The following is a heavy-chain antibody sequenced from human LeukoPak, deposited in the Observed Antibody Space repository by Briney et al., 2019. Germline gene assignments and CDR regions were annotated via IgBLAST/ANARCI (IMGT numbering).Heavy chain of an antibody. CDR1: GFTFSVYY. J-gene: IGHJ4*02. D-gene: IGHD3-3*01. V-gene: IGHV3-11*01. CDR2: ISSSGSTI. CDR3: ARDPTYDFWSGYYHPYYFDY. Sequence: GGSLRLSCAASGFTFSVYYMSWIRQAPGKGLEWVSYISSSGSTIYYADSVKGRFTISRDNAKNSLYLQTNSLRAEDTAVYYCARDPTYDFWSGYYHPYYFDYWGQGTLVTVSS.